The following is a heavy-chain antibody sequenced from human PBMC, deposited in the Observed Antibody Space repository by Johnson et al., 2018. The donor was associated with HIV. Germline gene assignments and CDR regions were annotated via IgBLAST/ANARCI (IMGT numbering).Heavy chain of an antibody. D-gene: IGHD6-6*01. J-gene: IGHJ3*02. V-gene: IGHV3-66*01. CDR2: IYSDGST. CDR1: GFTVSRDY. Sequence: VQLVESGGGLVQPGGSLRLSCAASGFTVSRDYMSWVRQAPGKGLEWVSVIYSDGSTYYADSVKGRFSISRDNSKNTLYLQMNSLRAEDTAVYYCARVYSSSSAHAFDIWGQGTMVTVSS. CDR3: ARVYSSSSAHAFDI.